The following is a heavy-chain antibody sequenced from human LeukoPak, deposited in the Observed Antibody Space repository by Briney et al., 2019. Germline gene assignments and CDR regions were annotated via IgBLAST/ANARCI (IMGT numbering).Heavy chain of an antibody. CDR3: ARVYDYYGSGSYSSNWFDP. Sequence: ASVKVSCKATGYTFTAYYMHWVRQAPGQGLEWMGLINPSGSDTVYAQKFQGRVTMTRDTSISTAYMELSRLRSDDTAVYYCARVYDYYGSGSYSSNWFDPWGQGTLVTVSS. J-gene: IGHJ5*02. D-gene: IGHD3-10*01. CDR1: GYTFTAYY. V-gene: IGHV1-2*02. CDR2: INPSGSDT.